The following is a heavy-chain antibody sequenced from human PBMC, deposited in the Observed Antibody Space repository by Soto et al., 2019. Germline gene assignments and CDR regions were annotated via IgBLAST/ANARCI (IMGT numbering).Heavy chain of an antibody. CDR1: GGSISSGGYY. V-gene: IGHV4-31*03. Sequence: PSETLSLTCTVSGGSISSGGYYWSWIRQQPGKGLEWIGYIYYSGSTYYNLSLKSRVTISVDTSKNQFSLKLSSVTAADTAVYYCARHTADDSAWPFAYWGQGTLVTVSS. D-gene: IGHD6-19*01. J-gene: IGHJ4*02. CDR2: IYYSGST. CDR3: ARHTADDSAWPFAY.